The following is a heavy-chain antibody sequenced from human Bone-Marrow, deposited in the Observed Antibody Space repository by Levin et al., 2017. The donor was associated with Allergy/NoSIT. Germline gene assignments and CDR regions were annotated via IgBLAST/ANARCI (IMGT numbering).Heavy chain of an antibody. Sequence: GESLKISCAASGFTFSSYAMSWVRQAPGKGLEWVSAISGSGGSTYYADSVKGRFTISRDNSKNTLYLQMNSLRAEDTAVYYCAKVGGGAIQSGSYDYWGQGTLVTVSS. D-gene: IGHD1-26*01. CDR3: AKVGGGAIQSGSYDY. J-gene: IGHJ4*02. CDR2: ISGSGGST. CDR1: GFTFSSYA. V-gene: IGHV3-23*01.